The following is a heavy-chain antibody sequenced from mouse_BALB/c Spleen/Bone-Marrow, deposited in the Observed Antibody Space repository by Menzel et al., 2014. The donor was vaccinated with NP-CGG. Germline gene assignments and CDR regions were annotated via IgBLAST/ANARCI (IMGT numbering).Heavy chain of an antibody. CDR3: ASRGYAMDY. Sequence: QVQLQQSGAELMKPGASVKISCKATGYTFSSYWIEWIKQRPGHGLEWIGETLPGGGSSNYNEKFKGKATFTADTSSNTAYMQLSSLTSEDSAVYYCASRGYAMDYWGQGASVTVSS. J-gene: IGHJ4*01. CDR1: GYTFSSYW. V-gene: IGHV1-9*01. CDR2: TLPGGGSS.